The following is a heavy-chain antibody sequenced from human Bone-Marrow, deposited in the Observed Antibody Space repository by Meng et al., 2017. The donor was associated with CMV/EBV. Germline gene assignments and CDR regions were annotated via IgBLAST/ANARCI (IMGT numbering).Heavy chain of an antibody. D-gene: IGHD2/OR15-2a*01. CDR3: TTYFSYYFDY. Sequence: GGSLRLSCAASGFTFSNSDMNWVRQAPGKGLEWVSGVSWNGSRTHYADSVKGRFTIARDNSKNTLYLQMSSLKTEDTAVYYCTTYFSYYFDYWGQGTLVTVSS. J-gene: IGHJ4*02. V-gene: IGHV3-19*01. CDR2: VSWNGSRT. CDR1: GFTFSNSD.